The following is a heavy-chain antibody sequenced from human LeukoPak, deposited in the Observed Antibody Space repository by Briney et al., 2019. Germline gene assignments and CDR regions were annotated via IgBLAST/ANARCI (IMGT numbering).Heavy chain of an antibody. CDR3: ARDADDYGGNYADY. CDR1: GYTFTSYD. V-gene: IGHV1-69*04. CDR2: IIPILGIA. Sequence: SVKVSCKASGYTFTSYDINWVRQATGQGLEWMGRIIPILGIANYAQKFQGRVTITADKSTSTAYMELSSLRSEDTAVYYCARDADDYGGNYADYWGQGTLVTVSS. D-gene: IGHD4-23*01. J-gene: IGHJ4*02.